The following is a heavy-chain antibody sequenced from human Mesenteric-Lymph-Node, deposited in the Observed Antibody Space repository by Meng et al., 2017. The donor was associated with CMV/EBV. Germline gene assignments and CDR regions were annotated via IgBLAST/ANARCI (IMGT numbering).Heavy chain of an antibody. CDR2: ISTDGRSP. D-gene: IGHD2-21*02. J-gene: IGHJ4*02. CDR3: VKSTVVTDAIY. CDR1: GFPFNVYA. Sequence: GESLKISCAASGFPFNVYAMSWVRQPPGKGLEWISTISTDGRSPYYSDSVKGRFTVSRDNSNTLFLQMNSLRADDTAIYYCVKSTVVTDAIYWGQGTLVTVSS. V-gene: IGHV3-23*01.